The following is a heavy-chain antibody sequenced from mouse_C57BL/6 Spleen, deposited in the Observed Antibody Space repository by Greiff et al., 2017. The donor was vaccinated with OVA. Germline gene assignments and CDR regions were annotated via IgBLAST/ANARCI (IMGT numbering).Heavy chain of an antibody. D-gene: IGHD2-4*01. CDR3: ARPPIYYDYDGDYYAMDY. CDR1: GYTFTSYG. J-gene: IGHJ4*01. CDR2: IYPRSGNT. V-gene: IGHV1-81*01. Sequence: QVQLQQSGAELARPGASVKLSCKASGYTFTSYGISWVKQRTGQGLEWIGEIYPRSGNTYYNEKFTGKATLTADKSSSTAYMELRSLTSEDSAVYFCARPPIYYDYDGDYYAMDYWGQGTSVTVSS.